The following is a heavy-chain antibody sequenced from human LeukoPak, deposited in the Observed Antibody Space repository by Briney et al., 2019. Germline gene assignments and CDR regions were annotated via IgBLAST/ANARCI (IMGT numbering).Heavy chain of an antibody. CDR1: GFTFSSYG. V-gene: IGHV3-30*02. D-gene: IGHD6-13*01. Sequence: GGSLRLSCAASGFTFSSYGMHWVRQAPGKGLEWVAFIRYDGSNKYYADSVKGRFTISRDNSKNTLYLQMNSLRAEDTAVYYCARLMQLGDAFDIWGQGTMVTVSS. J-gene: IGHJ3*02. CDR2: IRYDGSNK. CDR3: ARLMQLGDAFDI.